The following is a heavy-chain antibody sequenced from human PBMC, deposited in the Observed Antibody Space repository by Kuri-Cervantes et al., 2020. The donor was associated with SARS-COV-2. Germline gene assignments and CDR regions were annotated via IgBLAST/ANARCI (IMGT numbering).Heavy chain of an antibody. D-gene: IGHD2-8*01. J-gene: IGHJ3*02. Sequence: SETLSLTCTVSGGSISSYYWSWIRQPPGKGLEWIGYIYYSGSTNYNPSLKSRVTISVDTSKNQFSLKLSSVTAADTAVYYCARHRMADAFDIWGQGTMVTVSS. CDR2: IYYSGST. CDR3: ARHRMADAFDI. V-gene: IGHV4-59*01. CDR1: GGSISSYY.